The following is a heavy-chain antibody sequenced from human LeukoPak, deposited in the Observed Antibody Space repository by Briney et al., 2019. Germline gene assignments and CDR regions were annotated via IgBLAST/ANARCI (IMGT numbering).Heavy chain of an antibody. D-gene: IGHD3-22*01. CDR3: AKETYYYDSSGYYYLSGGILDY. J-gene: IGHJ4*02. CDR2: IYYSGST. CDR1: GGSISSYY. Sequence: SETLSLTCTVSGGSISSYYWSWIRQPPGKGLEWIAYIYYSGSTNYNPSLKSRVTISVDTSKNQFSLKLSSVTAEDTAVYYCAKETYYYDSSGYYYLSGGILDYWGQGTLVTVSS. V-gene: IGHV4-59*01.